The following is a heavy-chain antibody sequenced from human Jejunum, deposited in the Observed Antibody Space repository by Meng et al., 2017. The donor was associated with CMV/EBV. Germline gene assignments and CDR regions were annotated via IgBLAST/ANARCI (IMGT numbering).Heavy chain of an antibody. CDR2: ISTYNSNT. J-gene: IGHJ4*02. Sequence: GYTLTSYGIRWVQQGTGQGLEWMEWISTYNSNTHYAQKLQGRATMTTDTSTSTAYMEVRRLKSDDTAVYYCARGVVTMTRYYFDYWGQGTLVTVSS. CDR1: GYTLTSYG. CDR3: ARGVVTMTRYYFDY. V-gene: IGHV1-18*01. D-gene: IGHD2-21*02.